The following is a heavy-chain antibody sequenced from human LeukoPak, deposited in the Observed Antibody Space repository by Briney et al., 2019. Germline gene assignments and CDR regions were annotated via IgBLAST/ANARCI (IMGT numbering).Heavy chain of an antibody. CDR3: AKSQDDFWSGYPLFLDY. J-gene: IGHJ4*02. Sequence: PGGSLRLSCAASGFTFSSYAMSWVRQAPGKGLEWVSAISGSGGSTYYADSVKGRFTISRDNSKNTLYLQMNSLRAEDTAEYYRAKSQDDFWSGYPLFLDYWGQGTLVTVSP. CDR1: GFTFSSYA. V-gene: IGHV3-23*01. D-gene: IGHD3-3*01. CDR2: ISGSGGST.